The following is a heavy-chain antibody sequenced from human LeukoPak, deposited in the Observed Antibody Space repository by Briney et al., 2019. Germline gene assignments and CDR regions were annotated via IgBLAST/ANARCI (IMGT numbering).Heavy chain of an antibody. CDR3: ATPESYRSGWFLEY. D-gene: IGHD6-19*01. CDR1: GGSISSSSHY. CDR2: IYFSGST. J-gene: IGHJ4*02. V-gene: IGHV4-39*01. Sequence: LSETLSLTCTVFGGSISSSSHYWGWIRQPPGEGLEWIGSIYFSGSTYYSPSLKSQVTISVDPSTNQFSLKLSSVTAADTVVYYCATPESYRSGWFLEYWGQGTLVTVSS.